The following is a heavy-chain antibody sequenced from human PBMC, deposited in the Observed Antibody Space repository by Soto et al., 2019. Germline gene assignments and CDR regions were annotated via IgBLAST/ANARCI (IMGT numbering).Heavy chain of an antibody. Sequence: ASVKVSCKASGYTFTGYYMHWVRQAPGQGLEWMGIINPSGGSTNYTQKFQGRVTMTRDTSTSTVYMELSSLRFEDTAVYYCARGRVRSSSGVSWFDPWGQGTLVTVSS. CDR2: INPSGGST. D-gene: IGHD6-6*01. J-gene: IGHJ5*02. CDR1: GYTFTGYY. CDR3: ARGRVRSSSGVSWFDP. V-gene: IGHV1-46*01.